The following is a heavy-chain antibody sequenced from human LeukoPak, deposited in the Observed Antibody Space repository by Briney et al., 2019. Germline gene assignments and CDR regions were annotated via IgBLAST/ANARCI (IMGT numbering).Heavy chain of an antibody. Sequence: TXXLTCTVSXXXXXXXXYYXGXLRQXXGXXXXXXXXIFYTGTAYYNPSLTSRVTISVDTSKNQFSLKLSSVTAADTAVYYCAREGGNVVRGGYYFDFWGQGTLVTVSS. CDR1: XXXXXXXXYY. J-gene: IGHJ4*02. V-gene: IGHV4-39*02. CDR2: IFYTGTA. CDR3: AREGGNVVRGGYYFDF. D-gene: IGHD3-16*01.